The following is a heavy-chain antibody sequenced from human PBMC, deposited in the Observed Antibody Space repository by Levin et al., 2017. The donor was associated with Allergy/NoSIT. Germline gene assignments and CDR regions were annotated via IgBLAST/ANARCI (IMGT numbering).Heavy chain of an antibody. CDR2: ISWNSGFI. CDR3: ARDSSSGYYGALDY. CDR1: GFTFDNYA. V-gene: IGHV3-9*01. D-gene: IGHD6-19*01. J-gene: IGHJ4*02. Sequence: SLKISCAASGFTFDNYAMHWVRQAPGKGLEWVSGISWNSGFIGYADSVQGRFTISRDNAKTSLFLQMNSLRTEDTALYFCARDSSSGYYGALDYWGQGTLVTVSS.